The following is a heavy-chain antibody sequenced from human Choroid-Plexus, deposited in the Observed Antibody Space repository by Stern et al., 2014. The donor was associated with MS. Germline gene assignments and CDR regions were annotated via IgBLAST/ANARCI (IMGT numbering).Heavy chain of an antibody. J-gene: IGHJ5*02. CDR3: AKDRQYLTYFFDH. D-gene: IGHD2/OR15-2a*01. CDR2: VSYDGSNE. CDR1: GFTLGSCA. Sequence: VQLVESGGGVVQPGRPLRLSCVASGFTLGSCAMHWVRQAPGKGLEWVAGVSYDGSNEYDADSVKGRFTISRDNSQNTLYMQMSSLRPEDTAVYYCAKDRQYLTYFFDHWGQGSLVTVSS. V-gene: IGHV3-30*18.